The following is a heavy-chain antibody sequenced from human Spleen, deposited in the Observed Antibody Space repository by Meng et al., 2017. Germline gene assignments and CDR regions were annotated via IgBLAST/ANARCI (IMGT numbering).Heavy chain of an antibody. J-gene: IGHJ4*02. Sequence: GGSLRLSCVASGFTFRDYYMTWIRQAPGMGLEWISYISSSGTTIYYADSVKGRLTISRDNAKNSLYLQMNSLRAEDTAVYFCARGDVATILDYWGQGTLVTVSS. V-gene: IGHV3-11*04. D-gene: IGHD5-12*01. CDR3: ARGDVATILDY. CDR1: GFTFRDYY. CDR2: ISSSGTTI.